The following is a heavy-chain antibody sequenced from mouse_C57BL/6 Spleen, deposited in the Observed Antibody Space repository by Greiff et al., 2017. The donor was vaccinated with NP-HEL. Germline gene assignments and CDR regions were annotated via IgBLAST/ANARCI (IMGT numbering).Heavy chain of an antibody. CDR2: IDPSDSYT. Sequence: QVQLQQSGAELVMPGASVKLSCKASGYTFTSYWMHWVKQRPGQGLEWIGEIDPSDSYTNYNQKFKGKSTLTVDKSSSTAYMQLSSLTSEDSAVYYCARKEYYYGFAYWGQGTLVTVSA. V-gene: IGHV1-69*01. D-gene: IGHD1-1*01. CDR1: GYTFTSYW. CDR3: ARKEYYYGFAY. J-gene: IGHJ3*01.